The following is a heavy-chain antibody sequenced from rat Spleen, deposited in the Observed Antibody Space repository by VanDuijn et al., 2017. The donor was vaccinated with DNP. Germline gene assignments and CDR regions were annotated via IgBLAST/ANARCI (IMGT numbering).Heavy chain of an antibody. CDR1: GYSITGNY. CDR2: ISQSDRA. Sequence: EVLLQESGPGLVKPSQSLSLTCSVTGYSITGNYWGWIRKFPGNKMEWIGHISQSDRATYNPSLKSRISITRDTSKNQFFLQLNSVITEDTATYYCARFGSYYYVMDAWGQGASVTVSS. CDR3: ARFGSYYYVMDA. V-gene: IGHV3-1*01. J-gene: IGHJ4*01. D-gene: IGHD1-12*02.